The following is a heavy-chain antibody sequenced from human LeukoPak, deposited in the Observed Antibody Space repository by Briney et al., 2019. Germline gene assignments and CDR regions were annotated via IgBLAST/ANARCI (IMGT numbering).Heavy chain of an antibody. V-gene: IGHV1-24*01. CDR2: FGPEDGET. J-gene: IGHJ4*02. CDR3: ATDQGWPFDY. CDR1: GYTLTELS. Sequence: GASVKVSCKVSGYTLTELSMHWGRQAPGQGLEWMGGFGPEDGETIYAQKFQGRVTMTEDTSTDTAYMELSSLRSEDTAVYYCATDQGWPFDYWGQGTLVTVSS. D-gene: IGHD2-15*01.